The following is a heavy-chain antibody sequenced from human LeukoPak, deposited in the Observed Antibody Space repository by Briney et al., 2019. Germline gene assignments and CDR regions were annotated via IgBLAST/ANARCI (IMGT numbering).Heavy chain of an antibody. CDR1: GFTFSSYS. V-gene: IGHV3-21*01. CDR3: ARDFGDYDYVWGSYFDFDY. J-gene: IGHJ4*02. Sequence: GGSLRLSCAASGFTFSSYSMNWVRQAPGKGLEWVSSISSSSSYIYYADSVKGRFTISRDNAKNSLYLQMNSLRAEDTAVYYSARDFGDYDYVWGSYFDFDYWGQGTLVTVSS. D-gene: IGHD3-16*01. CDR2: ISSSSSYI.